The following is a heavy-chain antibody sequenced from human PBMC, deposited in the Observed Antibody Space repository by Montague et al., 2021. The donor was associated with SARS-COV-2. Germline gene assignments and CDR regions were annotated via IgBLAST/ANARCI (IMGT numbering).Heavy chain of an antibody. CDR1: GGSISSSSYY. D-gene: IGHD3-22*01. CDR3: ARHGKTRIAMIAVVIGYFDY. CDR2: IYYSGST. J-gene: IGHJ4*02. V-gene: IGHV4-39*01. Sequence: SETLSLTCTVSGGSISSSSYYWGRIRQPPGKGLEWIGSIYYSGSTYYNPSLKSRVTISVDTSKNQFSLKLSSVTAADTAVYYCARHGKTRIAMIAVVIGYFDYWGQGTLVTVSS.